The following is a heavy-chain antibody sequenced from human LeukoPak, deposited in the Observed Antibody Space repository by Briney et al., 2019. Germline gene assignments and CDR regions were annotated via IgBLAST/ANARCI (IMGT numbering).Heavy chain of an antibody. V-gene: IGHV1-2*02. J-gene: IGHJ4*02. CDR2: INPNSGGT. D-gene: IGHD2-2*02. CDR3: ARAYTGFEAFDH. CDR1: GYTFTDYY. Sequence: ATVKVSCKASGYTFTDYYVHWVRQAPGQGLEWMGWINPNSGGTNYAQKFQGRVTMTRDTSISTAYMELSRLTSDDTAVFYCARAYTGFEAFDHWGQGTLVTVSS.